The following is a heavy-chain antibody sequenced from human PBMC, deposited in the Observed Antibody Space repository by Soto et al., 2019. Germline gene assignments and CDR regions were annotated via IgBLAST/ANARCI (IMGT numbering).Heavy chain of an antibody. CDR2: IIPILGIA. J-gene: IGHJ3*02. D-gene: IGHD3-22*01. V-gene: IGHV1-69*02. CDR1: GGTFSSYT. CDR3: ARYVNYYDSSGYNLLPHDAFDI. Sequence: SVKVSCKASGGTFSSYTISWVRQAPGQGLEWMGRIIPILGIANYAQKFQGRVTITADKSTSTAYMELSSLRSEDTAVYYCARYVNYYDSSGYNLLPHDAFDIWGQGTMVTVSS.